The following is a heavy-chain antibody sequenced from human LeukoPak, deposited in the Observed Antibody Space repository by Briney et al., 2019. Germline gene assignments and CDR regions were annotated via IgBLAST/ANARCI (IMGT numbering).Heavy chain of an antibody. J-gene: IGHJ4*02. Sequence: SVKVSCKASGGTFSSYAISWVRQAPRQGLEWMGGIIPIFGTANYAQKFQGRVTITADESTSTAYMELSSLRSEDTAVYYCARDGGTVTRNVPYDYWGQGTLVTVSS. CDR1: GGTFSSYA. CDR3: ARDGGTVTRNVPYDY. D-gene: IGHD4-17*01. CDR2: IIPIFGTA. V-gene: IGHV1-69*13.